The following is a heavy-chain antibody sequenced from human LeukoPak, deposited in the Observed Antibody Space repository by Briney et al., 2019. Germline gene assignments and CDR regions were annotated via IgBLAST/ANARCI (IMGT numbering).Heavy chain of an antibody. CDR2: ISAYNGNT. D-gene: IGHD2-15*01. J-gene: IGHJ5*02. Sequence: ASVKVSCKASGYTFTSYGISWVRQAPGQGLEWMGWISAYNGNTNYAQKLQGRVTMTTDTSTSTAYMELRSLRSDDTAVYYCARDPGKRDIVDWFDPWGQGTLVTVSS. CDR3: ARDPGKRDIVDWFDP. CDR1: GYTFTSYG. V-gene: IGHV1-18*01.